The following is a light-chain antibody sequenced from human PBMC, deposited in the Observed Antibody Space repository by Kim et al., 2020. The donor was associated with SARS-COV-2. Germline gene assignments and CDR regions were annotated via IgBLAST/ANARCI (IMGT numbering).Light chain of an antibody. V-gene: IGLV3-21*04. CDR1: NIGSKT. CDR2: YDS. CDR3: QVWDNSSDHYV. Sequence: APGKTARITCGGNNIGSKTVHWYQQRPGQAPVLVIYYDSDRPSGIPERFSGSKSGNTATLTISRVEAGDEADYYCQVWDNSSDHYVFGTGTKVTVL. J-gene: IGLJ1*01.